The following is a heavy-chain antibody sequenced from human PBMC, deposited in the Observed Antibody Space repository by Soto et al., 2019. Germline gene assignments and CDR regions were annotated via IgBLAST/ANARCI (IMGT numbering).Heavy chain of an antibody. J-gene: IGHJ5*02. CDR3: AKGARTSWFDP. CDR2: ISGDGASI. Sequence: GGSLRLSCAASGFIFSTNSMSWLRQAPGRGLEWVSSISGDGASIYYADSVKGRFTISRDNSKNTLFLQLNSLRAEDTAVYHCAKGARTSWFDPWGQGTLVTVFS. V-gene: IGHV3-23*01. CDR1: GFIFSTNS.